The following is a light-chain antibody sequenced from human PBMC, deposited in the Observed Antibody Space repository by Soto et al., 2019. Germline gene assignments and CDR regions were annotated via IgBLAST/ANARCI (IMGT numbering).Light chain of an antibody. CDR1: QSVSSY. V-gene: IGKV3-11*01. J-gene: IGKJ2*01. Sequence: DSVFTQSPATLPLSPGERATLSCRASQSVSSYLAWYQQKSGKAPRLLIYDASNRSTGIPARFSGSGSGTDFTLTISSLEPEDFAVYYCQQRSNWPPKYTFGQGTKLEIK. CDR2: DAS. CDR3: QQRSNWPPKYT.